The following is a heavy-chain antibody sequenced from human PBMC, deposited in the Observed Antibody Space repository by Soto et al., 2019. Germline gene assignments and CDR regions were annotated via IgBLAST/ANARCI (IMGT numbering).Heavy chain of an antibody. J-gene: IGHJ6*02. Sequence: PSETLSLTCAVYGGSFSGYYWSWIRQPPGKGLEWIGEINHSGSTNYNPSLKSRVTISVGTSKNTLYLQMNSLRAEDTAVYYCAKHLRVDYRYYYYYGMDVWGQGTTVTVSS. D-gene: IGHD4-4*01. CDR3: AKHLRVDYRYYYYYGMDV. CDR2: INHSGST. CDR1: GGSFSGYY. V-gene: IGHV4-34*01.